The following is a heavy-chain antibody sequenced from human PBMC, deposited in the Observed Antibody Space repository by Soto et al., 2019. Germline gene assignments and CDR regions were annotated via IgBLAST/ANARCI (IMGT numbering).Heavy chain of an antibody. Sequence: TLSLTCAVSGYSISSSNWWGWIRQPPGKGLEWFVYFYYSGSTYYYPSLKSRVTMSVDTSKSQFSLNLSSVTAVDTAVYYCASLGYSYGEDYFDYWGQGTLVTVSS. CDR3: ASLGYSYGEDYFDY. CDR1: GYSISSSNW. J-gene: IGHJ4*02. CDR2: FYYSGST. V-gene: IGHV4-28*01. D-gene: IGHD5-18*01.